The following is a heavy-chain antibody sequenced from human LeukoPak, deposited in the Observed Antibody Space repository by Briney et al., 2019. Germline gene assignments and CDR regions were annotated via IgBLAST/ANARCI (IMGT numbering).Heavy chain of an antibody. D-gene: IGHD2-21*02. CDR1: AGSISSYY. V-gene: IGHV4-59*01. Sequence: SETLSLTCTVSAGSISSYYWSWIRQPPGKGLEWIGCIYYSGSTNYNPSLKSRVTMSVDMSKNHFSLNLSSVTAADTAVYYCARVATHYYHYMDVWGKGTTVTVSS. CDR3: ARVATHYYHYMDV. CDR2: IYYSGST. J-gene: IGHJ6*03.